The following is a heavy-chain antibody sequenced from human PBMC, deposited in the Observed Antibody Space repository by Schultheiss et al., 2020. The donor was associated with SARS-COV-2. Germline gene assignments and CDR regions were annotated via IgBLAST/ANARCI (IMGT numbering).Heavy chain of an antibody. Sequence: GSLSLTCAVYGGSFSGYYWSWIRQPAGKGLEWIGRIYTSGSTNYNPSLKSRVTMSVDTSKNQFSLKLSSVTAADTAVYYCAREGATGIAAAGSVYYYMDVWGKGTTVTVSS. V-gene: IGHV4-4*07. CDR1: GGSFSGYY. J-gene: IGHJ6*03. D-gene: IGHD6-13*01. CDR2: IYTSGST. CDR3: AREGATGIAAAGSVYYYMDV.